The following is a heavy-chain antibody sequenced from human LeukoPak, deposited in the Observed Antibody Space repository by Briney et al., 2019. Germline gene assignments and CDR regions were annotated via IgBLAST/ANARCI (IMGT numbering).Heavy chain of an antibody. CDR2: IIPIFGTA. D-gene: IGHD3-3*01. J-gene: IGHJ6*04. V-gene: IGHV1-69*05. CDR3: ARQDDFWSGLDV. Sequence: SVKVSCKASGGTFSSYAIGWVRQAPGQGLEWMGGIIPIFGTANYAQKFQGRVTITTDESTSTAYMELSSLRSEDTAVYYCARQDDFWSGLDVWGKGTTVTVSS. CDR1: GGTFSSYA.